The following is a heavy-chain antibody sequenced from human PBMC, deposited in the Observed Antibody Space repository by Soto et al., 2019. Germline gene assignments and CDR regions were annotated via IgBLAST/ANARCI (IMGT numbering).Heavy chain of an antibody. J-gene: IGHJ6*03. CDR3: GRGRLNSYYCYYMDV. Sequence: PSETLSLTCAVYGGSFSGYYWSWIRQPPGKGLEWIGEINHSGSTNYNPSLKSRVTISVDTSKNQFSLKLSSVTAADTAVYYCGRGRLNSYYCYYMDVWGKGTTVTVSS. V-gene: IGHV4-34*01. CDR2: INHSGST. CDR1: GGSFSGYY.